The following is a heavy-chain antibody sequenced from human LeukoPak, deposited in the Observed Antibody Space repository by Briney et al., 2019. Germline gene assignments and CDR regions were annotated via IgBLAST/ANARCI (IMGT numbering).Heavy chain of an antibody. V-gene: IGHV1-2*02. CDR2: INPNSGGT. D-gene: IGHD6-19*01. CDR1: GYTFTGYY. CDR3: ARGGSYGSGWYHY. J-gene: IGHJ4*02. Sequence: ASVKVSCKASGYTFTGYYMHWVREAPGQGLEWMGWINPNSGGTNYAQKFQGRVTMTRDTSISTAYMELSRLRSDDTAVYYCARGGSYGSGWYHYWGQGTLVTVSS.